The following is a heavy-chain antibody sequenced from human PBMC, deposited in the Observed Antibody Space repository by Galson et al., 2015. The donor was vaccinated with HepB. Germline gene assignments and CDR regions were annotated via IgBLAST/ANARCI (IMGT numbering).Heavy chain of an antibody. CDR1: GFTVSSNY. Sequence: SLRLSCAASGFTVSSNYMSWVRQAPGKGLQWVSVVYIDDTTYYADSVKGRFTISTDNSKNTVYLQVNSLRAEDTAVYYCARGYCSGGDCYYFDYWGRGTLVTVSS. D-gene: IGHD2-15*01. J-gene: IGHJ4*02. CDR2: VYIDDTT. V-gene: IGHV3-53*01. CDR3: ARGYCSGGDCYYFDY.